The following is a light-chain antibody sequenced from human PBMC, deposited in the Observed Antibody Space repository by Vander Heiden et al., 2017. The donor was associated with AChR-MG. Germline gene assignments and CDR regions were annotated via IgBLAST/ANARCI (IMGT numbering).Light chain of an antibody. CDR3: NSRATSGNHYV. CDR2: GKN. CDR1: ILSSYL. J-gene: IGLJ1*01. Sequence: SSALTQDPAVSVALGQTVRIPCRGDILSSYLASWYQQKPGQAPVLVIYGKNNRLTGISDRFSGSNSGDTATLTITGAQAEDEADYYCNSRATSGNHYVFGPGTKVTVL. V-gene: IGLV3-19*01.